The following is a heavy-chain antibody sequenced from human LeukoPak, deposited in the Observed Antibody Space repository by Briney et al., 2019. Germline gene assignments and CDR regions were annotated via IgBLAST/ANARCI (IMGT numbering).Heavy chain of an antibody. CDR2: ISSTTTYI. CDR1: GFTFNHYA. J-gene: IGHJ4*02. CDR3: AREGYTYGSSGGYF. Sequence: GGSLRLSCAASGFTFNHYAMNWVRQAPGKGLEWVASISSTTTYIYYADSVKGRFTISRDNAKNSVHLQMNSLRAEDTAVYYCAREGYTYGSSGGYFWGQGTLVTVSS. V-gene: IGHV3-21*01. D-gene: IGHD5-18*01.